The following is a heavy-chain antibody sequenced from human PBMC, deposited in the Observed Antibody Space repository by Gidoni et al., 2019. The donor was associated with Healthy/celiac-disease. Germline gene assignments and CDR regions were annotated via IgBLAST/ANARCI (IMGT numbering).Heavy chain of an antibody. V-gene: IGHV4-61*02. Sequence: QVQLQESGPGLVKPSQTLSLTCTVSGGSISSGSYYWSWIRQPAGKGLEWIGRIYTSGSTNYNPSLKSRVTISVDTSKNQFSLKLSSVTAADTAVYYCAREEFVTYFDYWGQGTLVTVSS. CDR3: AREEFVTYFDY. J-gene: IGHJ4*02. CDR1: GGSISSGSYY. CDR2: IYTSGST.